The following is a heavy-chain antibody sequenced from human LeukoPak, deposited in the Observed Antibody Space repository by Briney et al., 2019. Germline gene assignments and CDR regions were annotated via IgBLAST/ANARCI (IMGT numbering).Heavy chain of an antibody. Sequence: ASVELSCKASGGTFSSYAISWVRQAPGQGLEWMGGIIPIFGTANYAQKFQGRVTFTTDESTSTAYMELSSLRSEDTAVYYCARSPGTTVVTPSWDYYMDVWGKGTTVTVSS. CDR2: IIPIFGTA. CDR1: GGTFSSYA. J-gene: IGHJ6*03. V-gene: IGHV1-69*05. CDR3: ARSPGTTVVTPSWDYYMDV. D-gene: IGHD4-23*01.